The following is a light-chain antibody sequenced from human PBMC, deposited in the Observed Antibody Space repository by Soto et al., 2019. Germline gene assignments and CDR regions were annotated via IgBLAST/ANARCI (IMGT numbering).Light chain of an antibody. V-gene: IGLV2-23*01. CDR3: CSYASSSTVV. J-gene: IGLJ2*01. CDR2: EGS. CDR1: SSDVGSYNL. Sequence: QSALTQPASVSGSPGQSITISCTGTSSDVGSYNLVSWYQQHPGKAPKLMIYEGSKRPSGVSNRFSGSKSGNTASLTISGLQAEDDADYYFCSYASSSTVVFGGGTKLTVL.